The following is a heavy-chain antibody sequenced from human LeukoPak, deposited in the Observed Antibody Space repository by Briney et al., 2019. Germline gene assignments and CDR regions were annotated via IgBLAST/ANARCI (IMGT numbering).Heavy chain of an antibody. CDR1: GFTFSSYA. CDR2: ISGSGGST. V-gene: IGHV3-23*01. J-gene: IGHJ3*02. D-gene: IGHD2-2*01. CDR3: AKGGYCSSTSCHLRAFDI. Sequence: GGSLRLSCAASGFTFSSYAMSRVRQAPGKGLEWVSAISGSGGSTYYADSVKGRFTISRDNSKNTLYLQMNSLRAEDTAVYYCAKGGYCSSTSCHLRAFDIWGQGTMVTVSS.